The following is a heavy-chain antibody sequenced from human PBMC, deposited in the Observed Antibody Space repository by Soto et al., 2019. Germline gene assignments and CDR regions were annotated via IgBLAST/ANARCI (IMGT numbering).Heavy chain of an antibody. CDR3: ARGWLQLYYYYGMDV. D-gene: IGHD1-1*01. J-gene: IGHJ6*02. CDR2: IYYSGST. CDR1: GGSISSSSYY. V-gene: IGHV4-39*01. Sequence: SETLSLTCTVSGGSISSSSYYWGWIRQPPGKGREWIGSIYYSGSTYYNPSLKSRVTISVDTSKNQFSLKLSSVTAADTAVYYCARGWLQLYYYYGMDVWGQGTTVTVSS.